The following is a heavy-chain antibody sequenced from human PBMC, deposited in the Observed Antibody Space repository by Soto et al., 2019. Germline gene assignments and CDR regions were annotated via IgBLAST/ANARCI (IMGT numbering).Heavy chain of an antibody. V-gene: IGHV3-23*01. J-gene: IGHJ6*02. CDR2: ISGSGGST. CDR1: GFTFSSYA. Sequence: PGGSLRLSCAASGFTFSSYAMSWVRQAPGKGLEWVSAISGSGGSTYYADSVKGRFTISRDNSKNTLYLQMNSLRAEDTAVYYCARQEQLGNYYYYGMDVWGQGTTVTVSS. D-gene: IGHD6-13*01. CDR3: ARQEQLGNYYYYGMDV.